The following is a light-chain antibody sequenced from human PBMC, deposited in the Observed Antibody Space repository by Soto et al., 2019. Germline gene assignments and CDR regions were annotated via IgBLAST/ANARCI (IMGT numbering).Light chain of an antibody. Sequence: QSALTQPASVSGSPGQSITISCTGTSSDVGSYNYVSWYQQYPGKAPKLMIYDVSNRPSGGSYRFSGSKSGNTASLTISGLQAEDEADYYCSSYTTSSTNVVFGGGTKLTVL. CDR2: DVS. CDR1: SSDVGSYNY. CDR3: SSYTTSSTNVV. V-gene: IGLV2-14*01. J-gene: IGLJ2*01.